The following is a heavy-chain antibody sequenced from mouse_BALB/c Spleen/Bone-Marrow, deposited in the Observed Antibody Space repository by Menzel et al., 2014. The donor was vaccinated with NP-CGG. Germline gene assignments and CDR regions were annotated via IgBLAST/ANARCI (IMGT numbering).Heavy chain of an antibody. Sequence: VQLQQSGAELVKPGASVKLSCTASGFNIKDTYMHWVKQRPEQGLEWIGRXDPANGNTKYGPKFQGKATITADTSSNTAYLRLSSLTSEDTAVYYCARWEYYAMDYWGQGTSVTVSS. CDR2: XDPANGNT. D-gene: IGHD4-1*01. V-gene: IGHV14-3*02. CDR3: ARWEYYAMDY. CDR1: GFNIKDTY. J-gene: IGHJ4*01.